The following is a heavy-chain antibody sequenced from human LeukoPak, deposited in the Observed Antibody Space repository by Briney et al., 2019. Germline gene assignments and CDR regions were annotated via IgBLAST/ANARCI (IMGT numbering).Heavy chain of an antibody. V-gene: IGHV4-59*08. CDR3: ARRSSGWYDY. J-gene: IGHJ4*02. CDR2: IYYSGTT. D-gene: IGHD6-19*01. Sequence: PSETLSLTCTVSGGSISSYYWSWIRQPPGKGLEWIGYIYYSGTTYYNPSLKSRVSISVDTSKNQFSLNLSSVTAADTAVYYCARRSSGWYDYWSQGTLVTVSS. CDR1: GGSISSYY.